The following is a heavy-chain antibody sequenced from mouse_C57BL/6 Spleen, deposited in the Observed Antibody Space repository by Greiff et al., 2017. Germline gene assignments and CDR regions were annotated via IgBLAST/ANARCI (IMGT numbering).Heavy chain of an antibody. J-gene: IGHJ3*01. CDR3: AAYYDYEGGSY. D-gene: IGHD2-4*01. V-gene: IGHV1-64*01. CDR1: GYTFTSYW. CDR2: IHPNSGST. Sequence: QVQLQQPGAELVKPGASVTLSCKASGYTFTSYWMHWVKPRPGQGLEWIGMIHPNSGSTNYNEKFKSKATLTVDKSSSTAYMQLSSLTSEDSAVYYCAAYYDYEGGSYWGQGTLVTVSA.